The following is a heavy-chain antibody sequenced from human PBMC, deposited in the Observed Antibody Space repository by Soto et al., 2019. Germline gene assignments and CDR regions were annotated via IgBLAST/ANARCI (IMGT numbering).Heavy chain of an antibody. V-gene: IGHV3-23*01. Sequence: GGSLRLSCAASGFTFSSYAMSWVRQAPGKGLEWVSAISGSGGSTYYADSVKGRFTISRDNSKNTLYLQMNSLRAEDTAVYYCAKDQRATTVTTYFDYWGQGTLVTVSS. D-gene: IGHD4-17*01. CDR3: AKDQRATTVTTYFDY. J-gene: IGHJ4*02. CDR2: ISGSGGST. CDR1: GFTFSSYA.